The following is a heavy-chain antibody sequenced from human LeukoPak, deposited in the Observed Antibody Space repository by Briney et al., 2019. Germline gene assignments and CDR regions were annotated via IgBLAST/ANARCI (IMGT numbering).Heavy chain of an antibody. V-gene: IGHV4-39*07. D-gene: IGHD3-3*01. CDR1: GGSISSSYYY. J-gene: IGHJ5*02. Sequence: SETLSLTCTVSGGSISSSYYYWGWIRQPPGKGLEWIGSIYDSGSTYYNPSLKSRVTISVDTSKNQFSLKLSSVTAADTAVYYCARDHDDYDFWSGYRGNWFDPWGRGTLVTVSS. CDR3: ARDHDDYDFWSGYRGNWFDP. CDR2: IYDSGST.